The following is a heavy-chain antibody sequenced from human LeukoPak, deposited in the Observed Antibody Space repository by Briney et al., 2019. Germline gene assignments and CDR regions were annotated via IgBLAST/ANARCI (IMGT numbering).Heavy chain of an antibody. CDR1: DGSISTYY. CDR2: IYPTGST. D-gene: IGHD2-15*01. V-gene: IGHV4-4*09. CDR3: ARHYCTGASCPDYFDY. J-gene: IGHJ4*02. Sequence: SETLSLTCTVSDGSISTYYWSWIRQPPGMPLEWVGYIYPTGSTDYNPSLKSRVTISVDTSKNQISLSLTSVTAADMAIYYCARHYCTGASCPDYFDYWGQGTLVAVSS.